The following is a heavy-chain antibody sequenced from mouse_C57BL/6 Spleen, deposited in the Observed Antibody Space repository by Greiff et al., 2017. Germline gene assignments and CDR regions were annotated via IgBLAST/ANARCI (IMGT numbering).Heavy chain of an antibody. V-gene: IGHV1-20*01. D-gene: IGHD1-1*01. CDR3: ARAPYNGSSSLGYFDV. Sequence: VQLQQSGPELVKPGDSVKISCKASGYSFTGYFMNWVMQSHGKSLEWIGRINPYNGDTFYNQKFKGKATLTVDKSSSTAHMELRSLTSEDSAVYYCARAPYNGSSSLGYFDVWGTGTTVTVSS. CDR2: INPYNGDT. CDR1: GYSFTGYF. J-gene: IGHJ1*03.